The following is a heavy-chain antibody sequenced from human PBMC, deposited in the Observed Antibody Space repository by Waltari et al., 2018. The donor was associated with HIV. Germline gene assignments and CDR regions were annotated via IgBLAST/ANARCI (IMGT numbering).Heavy chain of an antibody. CDR2: FDHTGST. J-gene: IGHJ4*02. CDR3: ARAVGYDYVWGSYADF. Sequence: QVQLHQWGAGLLKPSETLSLTCAVYNDDGPSFSDYWWSFRDYYWTWMRQSPVKGLEWIGEFDHTGSTNYNGAFRGRVSVSVDTSKKQFSLRLISVSDADTAVYFCARAVGYDYVWGSYADFWAQGTQVTVSS. V-gene: IGHV4-34*01. CDR1: NDDGPSFSDYWWSFRDYY. D-gene: IGHD3-16*01.